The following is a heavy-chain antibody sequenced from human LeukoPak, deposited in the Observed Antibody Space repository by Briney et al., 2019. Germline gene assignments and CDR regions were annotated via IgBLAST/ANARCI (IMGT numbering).Heavy chain of an antibody. CDR3: ARGRRW. Sequence: SETLSLTCAVYGGSFSGYYWTWIRQPPGKGLEWIGEVNHSGNINYNPSLKSRLAISIDTSKNQFSLKLTSLTAADTAVYYCARGRRWWGQGSLVTVSS. CDR2: VNHSGNI. D-gene: IGHD5-24*01. V-gene: IGHV4-34*01. CDR1: GGSFSGYY. J-gene: IGHJ4*02.